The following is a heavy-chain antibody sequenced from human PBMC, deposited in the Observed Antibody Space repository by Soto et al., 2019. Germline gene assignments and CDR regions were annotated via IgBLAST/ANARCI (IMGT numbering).Heavy chain of an antibody. Sequence: SETLYLTCTVSGGSIKNYYWSWIRQPPGKGLEWIWYIYYGGSSNYNSSLKSRVTISADTSKNQLSLLLTSVTAADAAVYYCARGLRGTITYYFDYWGPGALVTVSS. CDR2: IYYGGSS. CDR3: ARGLRGTITYYFDY. V-gene: IGHV4-59*01. CDR1: GGSIKNYY. J-gene: IGHJ4*02. D-gene: IGHD1-7*01.